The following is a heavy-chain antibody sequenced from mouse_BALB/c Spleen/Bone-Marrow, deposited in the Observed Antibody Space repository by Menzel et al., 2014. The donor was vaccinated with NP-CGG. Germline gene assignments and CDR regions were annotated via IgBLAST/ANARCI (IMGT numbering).Heavy chain of an antibody. V-gene: IGHV14-3*02. Sequence: VQLKQSGAEIVKPGASVKSSCTTSGFNIEDSYIYWMKQRPEQGLEWIGRIDPANGNTKYDPKFQGKATITVDTSSATAYLQLSSLTSEDPAVYYCARNYGSSLDYWGQGTTRTVSS. CDR2: IDPANGNT. J-gene: IGHJ2*01. CDR3: ARNYGSSLDY. CDR1: GFNIEDSY. D-gene: IGHD1-1*01.